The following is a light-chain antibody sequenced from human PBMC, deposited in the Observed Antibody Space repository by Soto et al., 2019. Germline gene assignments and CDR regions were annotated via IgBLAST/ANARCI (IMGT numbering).Light chain of an antibody. CDR2: GAS. CDR1: QSVSRSY. Sequence: EIVLTQGTGIQTVSPGERATISCRASQSVSRSYLAWYQQKPGQAPRLLIYGASSRETGIPDRFSGSGSGTDFTLTISRLETEDFAVRYCQQYGSSPITFGQGTGLEIK. V-gene: IGKV3-20*01. J-gene: IGKJ5*01. CDR3: QQYGSSPIT.